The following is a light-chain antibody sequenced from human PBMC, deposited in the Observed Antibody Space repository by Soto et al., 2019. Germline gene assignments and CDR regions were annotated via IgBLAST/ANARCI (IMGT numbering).Light chain of an antibody. V-gene: IGKV1-39*01. J-gene: IGKJ1*01. CDR2: AGS. Sequence: DIQMTQSPSSLSASVGDRVTITCRASQSISSYLNWYQQKPGKVPKLLIYAGSSLQSGVPSRFSGSGSGTDFTLPIRSLQPQDSATYYCQQSYSTPRPFGQGTKVDI. CDR3: QQSYSTPRP. CDR1: QSISSY.